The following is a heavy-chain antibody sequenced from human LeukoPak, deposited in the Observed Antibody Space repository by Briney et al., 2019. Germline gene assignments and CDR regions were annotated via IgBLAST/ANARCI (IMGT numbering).Heavy chain of an antibody. J-gene: IGHJ4*02. D-gene: IGHD2-15*01. CDR2: IYYGGST. CDR3: ARDHIYCSGGSCYLDYFDY. Sequence: SETLSLTCTVSGGSISSGGYYWSWIRQHPGKGLEWIGYIYYGGSTYYNPSLKSRVTISVDTSKNQFSLKLSSVTAADTAVYYCARDHIYCSGGSCYLDYFDYWGQGTLVTVSS. CDR1: GGSISSGGYY. V-gene: IGHV4-31*03.